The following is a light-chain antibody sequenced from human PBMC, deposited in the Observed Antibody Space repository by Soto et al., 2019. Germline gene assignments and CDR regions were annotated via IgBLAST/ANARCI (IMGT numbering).Light chain of an antibody. J-gene: IGLJ1*01. Sequence: QSVLTQPPSASGTPGQRVTISCSGSSSNIGSNYVYWYQQLPGTAPKVLIYTDNERPSGVPDRFSGSKSGTSASLAINGLQSGDEADYYCGAWDESLNGYVFGTGTKV. CDR2: TDN. CDR1: SSNIGSNY. CDR3: GAWDESLNGYV. V-gene: IGLV1-44*01.